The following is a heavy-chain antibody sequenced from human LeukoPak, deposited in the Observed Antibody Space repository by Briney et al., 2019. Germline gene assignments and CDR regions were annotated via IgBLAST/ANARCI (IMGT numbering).Heavy chain of an antibody. CDR2: IYTSGST. Sequence: SETLSLTCTVSGGSISSYYWSWIRQPAGKGLEWIGRIYTSGSTNYNPSLKSRVTMSVDTSKSQFSLKLSSVTAADTAVYYCARDSRYYYYYYGMDVWGQGTTVTASS. CDR1: GGSISSYY. J-gene: IGHJ6*02. CDR3: ARDSRYYYYYYGMDV. V-gene: IGHV4-4*07.